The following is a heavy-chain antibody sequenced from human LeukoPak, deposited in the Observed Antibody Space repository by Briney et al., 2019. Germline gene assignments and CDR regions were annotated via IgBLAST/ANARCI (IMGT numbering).Heavy chain of an antibody. CDR3: AGDYGDYLRLGY. V-gene: IGHV3-20*04. D-gene: IGHD4-17*01. CDR1: GFSFDDYG. Sequence: GGSLRLSCAASGFSFDDYGLTWVRQAPGKGLEWVSGINWNGDSTDYADSVKGRFTISRDNSKNTLYLQMNSLRAEDTAVYYCAGDYGDYLRLGYWGQGTLVTVSS. J-gene: IGHJ4*02. CDR2: INWNGDST.